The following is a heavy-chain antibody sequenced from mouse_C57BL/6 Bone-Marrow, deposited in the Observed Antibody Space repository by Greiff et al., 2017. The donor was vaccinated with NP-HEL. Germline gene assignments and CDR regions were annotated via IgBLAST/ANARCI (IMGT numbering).Heavy chain of an antibody. J-gene: IGHJ2*01. Sequence: VQLVESGPGLVQPSQSLSITCTVSGFSLTSYGVHWVRQSPGKGLEWLGVIWRGGSTDYNAAFMSRLSITKDNSKSQVFFKMISLQADDTAVYYCAASAYYSNSFFDDWGQGTTLTVSS. V-gene: IGHV2-5*01. CDR3: AASAYYSNSFFDD. CDR2: IWRGGST. D-gene: IGHD2-5*01. CDR1: GFSLTSYG.